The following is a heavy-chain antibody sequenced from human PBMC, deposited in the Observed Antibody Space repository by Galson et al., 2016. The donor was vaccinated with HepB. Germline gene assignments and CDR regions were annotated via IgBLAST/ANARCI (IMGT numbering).Heavy chain of an antibody. J-gene: IGHJ4*02. CDR2: IYHTGDT. V-gene: IGHV4-4*02. D-gene: IGHD1-26*01. Sequence: LSLTCAVSGGSIGTPNWWSWVRQPPGKGLEWIAEIYHTGDTNYNPSLKSRVTISIDKSNNQFSLEMTSVTAADTALYYCARGGSYPYYFDSWGQGTLVTVSS. CDR1: GGSIGTPNW. CDR3: ARGGSYPYYFDS.